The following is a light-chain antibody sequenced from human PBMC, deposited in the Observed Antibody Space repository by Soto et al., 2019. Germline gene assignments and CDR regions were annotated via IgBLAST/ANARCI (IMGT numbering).Light chain of an antibody. CDR2: GAS. CDR1: QSVSSN. CDR3: QQYNNWPPERT. J-gene: IGKJ1*01. V-gene: IGKV3-15*01. Sequence: EIVMTQSPATLSVSPGERATLSCRASQSVSSNLAWYQQKPAQAPRLLIYGASTRATGIPARFSGSGSGTEFTLTISSLQSEDCAIYFCQQYNNWPPERTFGQGTKVEIK.